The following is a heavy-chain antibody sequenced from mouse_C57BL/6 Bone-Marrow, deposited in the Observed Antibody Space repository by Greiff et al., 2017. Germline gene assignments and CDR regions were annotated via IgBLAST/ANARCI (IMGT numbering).Heavy chain of an antibody. CDR3: ARGSGLPWFAY. CDR2: IDPSDSYT. J-gene: IGHJ3*01. V-gene: IGHV1-69*01. CDR1: GYTFTSYW. Sequence: QVQLQQPGAELVTPGASVKLSCKASGYTFTSYWMHWVKQRPGQGLEWIGEIDPSDSYTNYNQKFKGKSTLTVDKSSSTAYMQLSSLTSEDAAVYYCARGSGLPWFAYWGQGTLVTVSA. D-gene: IGHD3-2*02.